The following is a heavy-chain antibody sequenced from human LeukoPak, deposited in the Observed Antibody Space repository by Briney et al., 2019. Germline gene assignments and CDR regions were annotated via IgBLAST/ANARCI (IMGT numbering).Heavy chain of an antibody. V-gene: IGHV3-30-3*01. D-gene: IGHD3-16*01. CDR3: ARDPEVITFGGVISPHFDY. CDR2: ISYDGSNK. J-gene: IGHJ4*02. CDR1: GFTFSSYA. Sequence: GGSLRLSCAASGFTFSSYAMHWVRQAPGKGLEWVAVISYDGSNKYYADSVKGRFTISRDNSKNTLYLQMNSLRAGDTAVYYCARDPEVITFGGVISPHFDYWGQGTLVTVSS.